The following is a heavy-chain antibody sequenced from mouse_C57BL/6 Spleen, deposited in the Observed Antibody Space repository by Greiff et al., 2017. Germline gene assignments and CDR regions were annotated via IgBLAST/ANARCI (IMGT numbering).Heavy chain of an antibody. Sequence: EVKLVESGGGLVQPGGSLKLSCAASGIDFSRYWMSWVRRAPGKGLEWIGEINPDSSTINYAPSLKDKFIISRDNAKNTLYLQMSKVTSEYTALYYCATSTGVYYFDYWGQGTTLTVSS. V-gene: IGHV4-1*01. CDR3: ATSTGVYYFDY. CDR2: INPDSSTI. J-gene: IGHJ2*01. CDR1: GIDFSRYW. D-gene: IGHD4-1*02.